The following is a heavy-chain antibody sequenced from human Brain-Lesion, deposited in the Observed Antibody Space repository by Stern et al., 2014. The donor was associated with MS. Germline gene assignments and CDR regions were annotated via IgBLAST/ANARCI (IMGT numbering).Heavy chain of an antibody. CDR1: GGSISSSNW. Sequence: QVQLGQSGPGLVKPSGTLSLTCAVSGGSISSSNWWSWVRQSPGKGLEWIGESDHSGSTIYNPSLTSRVTVSVDKSQNRFSLNLSSVTAADTAVYFCARFPASRPHVFDSWGQGTLVTVSS. CDR3: ARFPASRPHVFDS. V-gene: IGHV4-4*02. D-gene: IGHD6-13*01. CDR2: SDHSGST. J-gene: IGHJ4*02.